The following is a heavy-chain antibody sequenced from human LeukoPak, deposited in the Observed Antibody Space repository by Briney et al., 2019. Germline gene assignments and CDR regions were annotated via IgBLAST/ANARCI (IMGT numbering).Heavy chain of an antibody. V-gene: IGHV4-4*07. CDR1: GFTISSYY. J-gene: IGHJ4*02. Sequence: AETLTLSCTASGFTISSYYRSWIRQPAGKGLEWICGIYTSGSTNYNPSLKSRVTISVDNSKNQFSLKLSSVTAADTAVYYCARDYWDYCDSSGYFPRFDYWGQGTLVTVSS. CDR2: IYTSGST. D-gene: IGHD3-22*01. CDR3: ARDYWDYCDSSGYFPRFDY.